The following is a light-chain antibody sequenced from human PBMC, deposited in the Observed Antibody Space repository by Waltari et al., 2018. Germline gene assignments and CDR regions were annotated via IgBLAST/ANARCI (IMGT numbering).Light chain of an antibody. CDR1: PSVSHLY. CDR2: GAS. V-gene: IGKV3-20*01. CDR3: QHYAGSPST. J-gene: IGKJ4*01. Sequence: EIALTQSPGILSLSLGERATLPCRATPSVSHLYLAWYQQKGGQAPRLLLDGASSRATVIPERFSGSGSGTDFTLSISRLEPEDYGVYYCQHYAGSPSTFGGGTKVEI.